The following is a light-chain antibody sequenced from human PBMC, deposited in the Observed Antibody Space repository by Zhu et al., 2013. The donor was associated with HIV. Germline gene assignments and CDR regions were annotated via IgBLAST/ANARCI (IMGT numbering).Light chain of an antibody. Sequence: DIQMTQSPSSLSVSVGDRVTITCRTNQTISNYLNWYQQKPGEPPKLLIHDASRLQSGVPSRFTGSGSGIDFTLSISYLQPEDVATYYCQRSYRTPFTFGGGTEGGDQT. V-gene: IGKV1-39*01. CDR3: QRSYRTPFT. CDR2: DAS. CDR1: QTISNY. J-gene: IGKJ4*01.